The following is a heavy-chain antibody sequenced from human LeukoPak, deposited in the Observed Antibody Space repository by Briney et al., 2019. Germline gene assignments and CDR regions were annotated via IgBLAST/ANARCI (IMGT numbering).Heavy chain of an antibody. CDR2: ISSSSSTI. CDR3: ARDRRSGSYGRMFDY. CDR1: GFTFSSYS. D-gene: IGHD3-10*01. V-gene: IGHV3-48*01. J-gene: IGHJ4*02. Sequence: PRGSLRLSCAASGFTFSSYSMNWVRQAPGKGLEWVSYISSSSSTIYYADSVKGRFTISRDNAKNSLYLQMNSLRAEDTAVYYCARDRRSGSYGRMFDYWGQGTLVTVSS.